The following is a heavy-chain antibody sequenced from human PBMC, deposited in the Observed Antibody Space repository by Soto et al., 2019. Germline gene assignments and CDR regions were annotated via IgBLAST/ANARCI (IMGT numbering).Heavy chain of an antibody. CDR3: ANDIDPYYYDSSGYYDDAFDI. CDR2: SSGSGGST. D-gene: IGHD3-22*01. CDR1: GFTFSSYA. Sequence: VGSLRLSCAASGFTFSSYAMNWVRQAQGQGLEWVSASSGSGGSTYYADSVKGRFTISRDNSKNTLYLQMNSLRAEDTAVYYCANDIDPYYYDSSGYYDDAFDIWGQGTMVTVSS. V-gene: IGHV3-23*01. J-gene: IGHJ3*02.